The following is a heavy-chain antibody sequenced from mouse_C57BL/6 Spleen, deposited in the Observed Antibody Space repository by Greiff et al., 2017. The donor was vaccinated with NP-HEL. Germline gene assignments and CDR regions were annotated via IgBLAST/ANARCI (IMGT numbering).Heavy chain of an antibody. Sequence: EVQLQQSGPELVKPGASVKISCKASGYTFTDYYMNWVKQSHGKSLEWIGDINPNNGGTSYNQKFKGKATLTVDKSSSTAYMELRSLTSEDSAVYYCAPLLRYAMDYWGQGTSVTVSS. CDR2: INPNNGGT. J-gene: IGHJ4*01. CDR1: GYTFTDYY. V-gene: IGHV1-26*01. CDR3: APLLRYAMDY. D-gene: IGHD1-2*01.